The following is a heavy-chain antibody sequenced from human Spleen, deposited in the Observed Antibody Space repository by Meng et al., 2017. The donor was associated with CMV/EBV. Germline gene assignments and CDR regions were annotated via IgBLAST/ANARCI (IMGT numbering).Heavy chain of an antibody. D-gene: IGHD3-10*01. CDR1: GYSVTGYD. CDR3: ARGRGNWFDP. Sequence: KVSGKASGYSVTGYDLQWVRQAPGQGLESMGWINPTCGGTNYAQKFQGRVTMTRDTSISTAYMELSRLRSDDTAVYYCARGRGNWFDPWGQGTLVTVSS. V-gene: IGHV1-2*02. J-gene: IGHJ5*02. CDR2: INPTCGGT.